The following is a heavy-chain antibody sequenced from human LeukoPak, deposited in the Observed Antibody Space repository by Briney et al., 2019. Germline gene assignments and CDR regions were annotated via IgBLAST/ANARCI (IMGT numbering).Heavy chain of an antibody. CDR3: AKRIAARQYYHYGMDV. Sequence: GGSLRLSCAASGFTFSSYGMHWVRQAPGKGLEWVAVISYDGSNKYYADSVKGRFTISRDNSKNTLYLQMNSLRAEDTAVYYCAKRIAARQYYHYGMDVWGQGTTVTVSS. CDR2: ISYDGSNK. V-gene: IGHV3-30*18. J-gene: IGHJ6*02. CDR1: GFTFSSYG. D-gene: IGHD6-6*01.